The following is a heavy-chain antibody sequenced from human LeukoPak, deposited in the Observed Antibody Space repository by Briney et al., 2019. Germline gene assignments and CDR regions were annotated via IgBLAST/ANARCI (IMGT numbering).Heavy chain of an antibody. CDR1: GFTFRNAW. D-gene: IGHD2-2*01. CDR3: TRGRYCSSTSCSPNWFDP. CDR2: IKSKTDGGTT. Sequence: GGSLRLSCAASGFTFRNAWMSWVRQAPGKGLEWVGRIKSKTDGGTTDYAAPVKGRFTISRDDSKNTLYLQMNSLKTEDTAVYYCTRGRYCSSTSCSPNWFDPWGQGTLVTVSS. J-gene: IGHJ5*02. V-gene: IGHV3-15*01.